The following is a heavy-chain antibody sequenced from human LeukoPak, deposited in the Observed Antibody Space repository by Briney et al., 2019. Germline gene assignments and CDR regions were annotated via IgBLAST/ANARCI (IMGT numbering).Heavy chain of an antibody. CDR2: ISAYNGNT. CDR3: ARGGPKDSRGDWFDP. J-gene: IGHJ5*02. D-gene: IGHD3-10*01. CDR1: GYTFTSYG. V-gene: IGHV1-18*01. Sequence: ASVKVSCKASGYTFTSYGISWVRQAPGQGLEWMGWISAYNGNTNYAQKLQGRVTITTDESTSTAYMELSSLRSEDTAVYYCARGGPKDSRGDWFDPWGQGTLVTVSS.